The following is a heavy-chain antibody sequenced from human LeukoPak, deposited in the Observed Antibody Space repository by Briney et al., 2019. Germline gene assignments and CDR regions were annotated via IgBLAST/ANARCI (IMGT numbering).Heavy chain of an antibody. Sequence: GGSLRLSCAASGFTFSSYAMHWVRQAPGKGLEGVAVISYDGSNKYYADSVKGRFTISRDNSKNPLYLQMNSLRAEDTAVYYCARDLYSSKIAIPYYWGQGTLVTVSS. V-gene: IGHV3-30-3*01. J-gene: IGHJ4*02. CDR1: GFTFSSYA. D-gene: IGHD6-13*01. CDR2: ISYDGSNK. CDR3: ARDLYSSKIAIPYY.